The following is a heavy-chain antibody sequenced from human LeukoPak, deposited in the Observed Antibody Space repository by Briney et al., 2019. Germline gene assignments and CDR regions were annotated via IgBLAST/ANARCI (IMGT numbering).Heavy chain of an antibody. J-gene: IGHJ4*02. D-gene: IGHD3-3*01. CDR2: IESKTDGGTT. CDR1: GFTFSNAW. CDR3: TTENYYDFWSGYYRWVGY. Sequence: GGSLRLSCAASGFTFSNAWMSWVRQAPGKGLEWVGRIESKTDGGTTDYAAPVKGRFTISRDDSKNTLYLQMNSLKTEDTAVYYCTTENYYDFWSGYYRWVGYWGQGTLVTVSS. V-gene: IGHV3-15*04.